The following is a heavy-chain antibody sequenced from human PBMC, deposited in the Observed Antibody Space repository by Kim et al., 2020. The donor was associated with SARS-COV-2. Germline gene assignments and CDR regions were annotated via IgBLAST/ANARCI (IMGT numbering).Heavy chain of an antibody. Sequence: GGSLRLSCAASGFTFTSYWMNWVRQAPGKGLEWLANIKQDGSEKYYADSVKGRFTISRDNAKNSLYLQMNSLRVEDTAVFYCARVGGTGTFDIWGQGTMV. CDR3: ARVGGTGTFDI. J-gene: IGHJ3*02. V-gene: IGHV3-7*01. D-gene: IGHD1-26*01. CDR2: IKQDGSEK. CDR1: GFTFTSYW.